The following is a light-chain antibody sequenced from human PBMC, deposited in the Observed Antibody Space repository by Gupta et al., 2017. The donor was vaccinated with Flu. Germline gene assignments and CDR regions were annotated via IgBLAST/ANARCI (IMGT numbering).Light chain of an antibody. CDR3: QQRDSTPYT. J-gene: IGKJ2*01. CDR2: AAS. V-gene: IGKV1-39*01. Sequence: DIQMTQSPSSLSASVGDRVAITCRASQSISTYLNWYQQKPGRAPKLLMFAASSLKSGVPSRFSGSGSGTDFTLAISSRQPEDFATYYCQQRDSTPYTFGQGTXLEIK. CDR1: QSISTY.